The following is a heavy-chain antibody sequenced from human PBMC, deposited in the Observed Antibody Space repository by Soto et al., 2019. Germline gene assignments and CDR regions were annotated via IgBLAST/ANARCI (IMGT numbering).Heavy chain of an antibody. V-gene: IGHV3-23*01. CDR3: AKDRGTAGAFFGVVGGFDY. Sequence: GGSLRLSCAASGFTFSSYAMSWVRQAPGKGLEWVSAISGSGGSTYYADSVKGRFTISRDNSKNTLYLQMNSLRAEDRAVYYCAKDRGTAGAFFGVVGGFDYWGQGTLVTVSS. D-gene: IGHD3-3*01. J-gene: IGHJ4*02. CDR2: ISGSGGST. CDR1: GFTFSSYA.